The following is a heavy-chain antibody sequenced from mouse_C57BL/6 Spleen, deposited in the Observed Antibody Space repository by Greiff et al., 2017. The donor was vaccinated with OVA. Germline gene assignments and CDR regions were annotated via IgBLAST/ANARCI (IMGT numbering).Heavy chain of an antibody. V-gene: IGHV3-6*01. Sequence: VQLQQSGPGLVKPSQSLSLTCSVSGYSITSGYYWNWIRQLPGNQQDWMGFISYDGCNHYNPSLKNRITITRATSKNQFFLKLKSVTTEDTATYYCARGDSSGDAARDYWGQGTSVTVSS. CDR2: ISYDGCN. CDR3: ARGDSSGDAARDY. J-gene: IGHJ4*01. D-gene: IGHD3-2*02. CDR1: GYSITSGYY.